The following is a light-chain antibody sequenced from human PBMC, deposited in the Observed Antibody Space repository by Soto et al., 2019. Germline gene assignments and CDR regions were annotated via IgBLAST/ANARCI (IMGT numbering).Light chain of an antibody. V-gene: IGKV1-5*03. CDR1: HSISTW. Sequence: DIQMTQSPSTLSASVGDRVTITFRASHSISTWLAWYQQKPGKAPKLLIYSASDLESGVPSRFSGSGFGTEFTLTITSLQPDDFATYYCQQYNSYSTFGPATFGQGTKVDTK. CDR3: QQYNSYSTFGPAT. J-gene: IGKJ1*01. CDR2: SAS.